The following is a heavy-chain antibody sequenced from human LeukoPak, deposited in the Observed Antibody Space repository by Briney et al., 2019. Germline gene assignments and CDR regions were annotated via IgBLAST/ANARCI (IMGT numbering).Heavy chain of an antibody. Sequence: PGGSLRLSCAASGFTFSSYAMSWVRQAPGKGLEWVSAISGSGGSTYYADSVKGRFTISRDNSKNTLYLQMNSLRAEDTAVYYCAKDEYYGSGSYVRWTFSGMDVWGQGTTVTVSS. CDR2: ISGSGGST. CDR3: AKDEYYGSGSYVRWTFSGMDV. D-gene: IGHD3-10*01. CDR1: GFTFSSYA. V-gene: IGHV3-23*01. J-gene: IGHJ6*02.